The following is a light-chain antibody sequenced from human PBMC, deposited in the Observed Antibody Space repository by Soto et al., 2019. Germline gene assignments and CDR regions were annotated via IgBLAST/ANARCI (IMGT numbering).Light chain of an antibody. CDR1: QGIRDD. V-gene: IGKV1-33*01. CDR2: DAS. CDR3: QQYENLPT. Sequence: IQMTQSPSSLAASVGDRVTITCRASQGIRDDLSWYQQKPGKAPKLLIYDASNLEAGVPSRFRGSGSGTDFTFTISRLQPEDIATYYCQQYENLPTLGQGTRLEI. J-gene: IGKJ5*01.